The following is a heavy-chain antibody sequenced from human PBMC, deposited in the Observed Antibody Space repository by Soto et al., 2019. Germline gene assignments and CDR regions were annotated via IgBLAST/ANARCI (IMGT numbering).Heavy chain of an antibody. CDR1: GFTLSGHW. D-gene: IGHD4-17*01. Sequence: EMQLVEFGGGLVQPGGSLRLSCAASGFTLSGHWIHWVRQAPGKGLEWVSRIDIDGRGTSYADSVKGRFTISTDNAKNTVYLQMNSLRAEDTAMYYCATVFDFWGQGTLVTVSS. V-gene: IGHV3-74*01. J-gene: IGHJ4*02. CDR3: ATVFDF. CDR2: IDIDGRGT.